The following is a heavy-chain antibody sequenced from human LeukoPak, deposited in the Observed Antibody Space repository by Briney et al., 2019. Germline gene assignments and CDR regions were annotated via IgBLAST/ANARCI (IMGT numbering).Heavy chain of an antibody. D-gene: IGHD3-22*01. Sequence: ASVKVSCKASGYTFTGYYMHWVRQAPGQGLEWMGWINPNSGGTSYAQKFQGRVTMTRDTSTSTVYMELSSLRSEDTAVYYCARDSYDSSANTIFDYWGQGTLVTVSS. J-gene: IGHJ4*02. V-gene: IGHV1-2*02. CDR1: GYTFTGYY. CDR2: INPNSGGT. CDR3: ARDSYDSSANTIFDY.